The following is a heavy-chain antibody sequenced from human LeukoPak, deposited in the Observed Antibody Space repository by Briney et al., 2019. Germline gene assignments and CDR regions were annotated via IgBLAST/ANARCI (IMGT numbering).Heavy chain of an antibody. CDR3: TRGAYCSGGRCPGPFDI. D-gene: IGHD2-15*01. V-gene: IGHV3-21*04. CDR2: ISSSSSYI. CDR1: GFTFSSYS. Sequence: GGSLRLSCAASGFTFSSYSMNWVRQAPGKGLEWVSSISSSSSYIYYADSVKGRLTISRDNAKNSLYLQMNSLRAEDTAVYYCTRGAYCSGGRCPGPFDIWGQGTTVTVSS. J-gene: IGHJ3*02.